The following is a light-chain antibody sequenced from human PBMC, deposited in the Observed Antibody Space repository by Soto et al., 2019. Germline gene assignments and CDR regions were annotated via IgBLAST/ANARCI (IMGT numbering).Light chain of an antibody. Sequence: DIQMTQSPSSLSASVGDRVTITCRASQGIGNDLGWYQQKPGKAPKRLIYAASSLQSGVPSRFSGSGSATEFTLTTSSLQPEDFATYYCLQHNSYPSTFGPGTRVDIK. CDR1: QGIGND. V-gene: IGKV1-17*01. CDR3: LQHNSYPST. J-gene: IGKJ3*01. CDR2: AAS.